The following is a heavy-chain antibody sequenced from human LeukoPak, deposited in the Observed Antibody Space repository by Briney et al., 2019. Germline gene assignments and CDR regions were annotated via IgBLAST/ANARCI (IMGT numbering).Heavy chain of an antibody. CDR2: INPSGGSR. CDR3: ARDGVAGTYYFDY. J-gene: IGHJ4*02. CDR1: GYTFTTYY. D-gene: IGHD6-19*01. V-gene: IGHV1-46*01. Sequence: GASVTVSFTASGYTFTTYYIHWVRQAPGQGLEWMGIINPSGGSRSSPQKFQGRVTMTRDTSTSTAYMELSSLRSEDTAVYFCARDGVAGTYYFDYWGQGTPVTVSS.